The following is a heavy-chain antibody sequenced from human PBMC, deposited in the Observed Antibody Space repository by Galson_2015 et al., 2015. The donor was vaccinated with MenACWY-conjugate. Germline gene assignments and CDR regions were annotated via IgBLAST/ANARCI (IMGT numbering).Heavy chain of an antibody. V-gene: IGHV4-34*01. D-gene: IGHD5-12*01. CDR3: ARARNLVATVINYWYFDL. Sequence: ETLSLTCAVYGGSFSDYYWSWIRQPPGKGLEWIGEINHSGSTNYNPSLKSRVTISVDTSKNQFSLKLSSVTAADTAVYYCARARNLVATVINYWYFDLWGRGTLVTVSS. J-gene: IGHJ2*01. CDR1: GGSFSDYY. CDR2: INHSGST.